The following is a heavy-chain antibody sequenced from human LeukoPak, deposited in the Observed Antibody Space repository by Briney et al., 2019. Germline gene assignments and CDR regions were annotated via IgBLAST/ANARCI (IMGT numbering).Heavy chain of an antibody. CDR1: GFAFSSFG. CDR3: VKRGVDP. Sequence: GGSLRLSCSASGFAFSSFGMIWVRQAPGKGLEWVSGIGGSGADTVYADAVKGRFTISRDNSKNTLFLQMSSLRAEDTAIYYCVKRGVDPWGQRTLVAVSA. CDR2: IGGSGADT. V-gene: IGHV3-23*01. J-gene: IGHJ5*02.